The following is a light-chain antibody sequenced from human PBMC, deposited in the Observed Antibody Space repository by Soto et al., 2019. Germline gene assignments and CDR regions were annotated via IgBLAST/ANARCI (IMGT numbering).Light chain of an antibody. Sequence: EIVLTQPPGTLALSPGERATLSCRASQSVSRTYLAWYQQKPVQSPRLLIYATSSRATGIPDRFSGSGSGTDFTLTISRLEPEDFAVYYCQQYGRSGTFGQGNKGDIK. CDR3: QQYGRSGT. V-gene: IGKV3-20*01. CDR1: QSVSRTY. J-gene: IGKJ1*01. CDR2: ATS.